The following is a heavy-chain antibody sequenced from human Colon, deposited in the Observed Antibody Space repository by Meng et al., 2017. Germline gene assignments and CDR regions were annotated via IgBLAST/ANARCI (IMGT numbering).Heavy chain of an antibody. D-gene: IGHD6-13*01. V-gene: IGHV7-4-1*02. CDR2: INTDTGNP. CDR3: ARKWAASSSTIDY. J-gene: IGHJ4*02. Sequence: QVELVESWSELKQPGASVKVTCRGSGYIFNKYSINWVRQAPGQGLEWMGWINTDTGNPTYAQDFTGRFVFSLDTPVSTAYLQINSLKAEDTAVYYCARKWAASSSTIDYWGQGTLVTVSS. CDR1: GYIFNKYS.